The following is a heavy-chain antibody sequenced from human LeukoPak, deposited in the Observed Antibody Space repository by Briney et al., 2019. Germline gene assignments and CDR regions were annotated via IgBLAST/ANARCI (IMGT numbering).Heavy chain of an antibody. J-gene: IGHJ4*02. CDR3: ARGVPAADHFDY. CDR2: INPNSGGT. V-gene: IGHV1-2*04. CDR1: GYTFTGYY. Sequence: ASVKVSCKASGYTFTGYYMHWVRQAPGQGLEWMGWINPNSGGTNYAQKFQGWVTLTRDTSISTAYMELSRLRSDDTAVYYCARGVPAADHFDYWGQGTLVTVSS. D-gene: IGHD2-2*01.